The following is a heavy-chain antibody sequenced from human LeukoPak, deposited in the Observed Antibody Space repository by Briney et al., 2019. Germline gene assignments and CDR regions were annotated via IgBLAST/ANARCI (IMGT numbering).Heavy chain of an antibody. CDR3: AKDYCSGGSCYHYWYFDL. V-gene: IGHV3-30*18. CDR2: ILYDGGNI. CDR1: GFTFSSYG. Sequence: GGPLRLSCAASGFTFSSYGMHWVRQAPGKGLEWVAFILYDGGNIYYADSVKGRFTISRDNSKTTLYLQMNSPRAEDTAVYYCAKDYCSGGSCYHYWYFDLWGRGTRVTVSS. D-gene: IGHD2-15*01. J-gene: IGHJ2*01.